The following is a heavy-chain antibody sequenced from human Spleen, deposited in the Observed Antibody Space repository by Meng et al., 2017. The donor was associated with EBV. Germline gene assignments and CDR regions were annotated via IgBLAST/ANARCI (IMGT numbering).Heavy chain of an antibody. CDR2: IILIFNSV. J-gene: IGHJ4*02. CDR1: GGTFRSYA. Sequence: QVQLVQTGAEEKKPGSSVKGSCKASGGTFRSYAISWVRQAPGQGLEWMGGIILIFNSVNYAKKFQGRVTVSADESTGTHYMDLSSLRSEDTAVYYCASESGRGYTPDYWGQGTLVTVSS. D-gene: IGHD3-10*01. CDR3: ASESGRGYTPDY. V-gene: IGHV1-69*01.